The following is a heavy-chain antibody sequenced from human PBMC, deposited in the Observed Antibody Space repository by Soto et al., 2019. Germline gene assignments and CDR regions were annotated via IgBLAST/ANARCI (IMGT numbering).Heavy chain of an antibody. CDR2: INTDGSST. CDR3: ARDRVCYDSGYYYDYGMDV. CDR1: GFTFSNYW. Sequence: PGGSLRLSCVASGFTFSNYWIHWVRQAPGKGLVWVSRINTDGSSTTYADSVQGRFTITRDNAQNTLYLQMNSLRAEDTAVYYCARDRVCYDSGYYYDYGMDVWGQGTTVTVSS. V-gene: IGHV3-74*01. D-gene: IGHD3-22*01. J-gene: IGHJ6*02.